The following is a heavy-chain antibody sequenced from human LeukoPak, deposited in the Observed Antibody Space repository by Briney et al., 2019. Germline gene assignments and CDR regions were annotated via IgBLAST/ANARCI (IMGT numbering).Heavy chain of an antibody. V-gene: IGHV3-9*01. Sequence: GGSLRLSCAASGFTFDDYAMHWVRQAPGKGLEWVSGISWNSGSIGYADSVKGRFTISRDNAKNSLYLQMNSLRAEDTALYYCAMIDYWGQGTLVTVSS. CDR2: ISWNSGSI. J-gene: IGHJ4*02. CDR1: GFTFDDYA. CDR3: AMIDY.